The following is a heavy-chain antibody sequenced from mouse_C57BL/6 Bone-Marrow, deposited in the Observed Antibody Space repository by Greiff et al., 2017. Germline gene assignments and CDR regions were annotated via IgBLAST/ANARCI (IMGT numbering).Heavy chain of an antibody. CDR1: GFSLSTFGMG. D-gene: IGHD2-5*01. CDR2: IWWDDDK. CDR3: ARYSNYRYYYAMDY. J-gene: IGHJ4*01. V-gene: IGHV8-8*01. Sequence: QVTLKVSGPGILQPSQTLSLTCSFSGFSLSTFGMGVGWIRQPSGKGLEWLAHIWWDDDKYYNPALKSRLTIAKDTSKNQVFLKIANVDTADTATYYCARYSNYRYYYAMDYWGQGTSVTVSS.